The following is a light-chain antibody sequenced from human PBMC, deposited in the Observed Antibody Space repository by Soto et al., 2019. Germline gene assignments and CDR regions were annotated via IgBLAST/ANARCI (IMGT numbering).Light chain of an antibody. CDR2: DVS. J-gene: IGLJ1*01. V-gene: IGLV2-14*01. CDR3: SSYTSSSTPCV. CDR1: SSDVGGYNY. Sequence: HSALTQPASVSGSPGQSITISCTGTSSDVGGYNYVSWYQQHPGKAPELMIYDVSNRPSGVSNRFSGSKSDNTASLTISGLQAEDEADYYCSSYTSSSTPCVFGTGTKVTVL.